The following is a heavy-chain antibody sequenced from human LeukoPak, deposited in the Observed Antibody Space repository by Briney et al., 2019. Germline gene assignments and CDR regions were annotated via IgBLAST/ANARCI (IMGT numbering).Heavy chain of an antibody. J-gene: IGHJ4*02. V-gene: IGHV4-4*08. CDR1: GGSMSNYY. D-gene: IGHD3-22*01. CDR3: ARVGDTSSYYYFLDF. CDR2: IFSRGNT. Sequence: SETLSLTCTVSGGSMSNYYWSWIRQPPGKGLEWIGYIFSRGNTNYNPSLKSRVTISVDTSKSQFSLKLNSVTAADTAVYYCARVGDTSSYYYFLDFWGQETLVTVSS.